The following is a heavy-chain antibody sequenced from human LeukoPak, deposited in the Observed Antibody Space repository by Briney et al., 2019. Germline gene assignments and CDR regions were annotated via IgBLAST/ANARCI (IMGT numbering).Heavy chain of an antibody. J-gene: IGHJ6*02. CDR3: ARGGSSSFYDYYGMDV. CDR2: INPNSGGT. CDR1: GYTFTGYY. D-gene: IGHD6-13*01. Sequence: GASVKVSCKASGYTFTGYYMHWVRQAPGQGLEWMGRINPNSGGTNYAQKFQGRVTMTRDTSISTAYMELSRLRSDDTAVYNCARGGSSSFYDYYGMDVWGQGTTVTVSS. V-gene: IGHV1-2*06.